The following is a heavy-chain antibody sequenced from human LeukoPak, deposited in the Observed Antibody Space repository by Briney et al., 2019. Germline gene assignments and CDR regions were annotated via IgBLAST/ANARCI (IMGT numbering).Heavy chain of an antibody. Sequence: GESLKISCKGSGYSFTSYWIGWVRQMPGKGLEWMGIIYPGDSDTRYSPSFQGQVTISANKSISTAYLQWSSLKASDTAMYYCARHGYGGYPTGYYYYGMDVWGQGTTVTVSS. CDR3: ARHGYGGYPTGYYYYGMDV. V-gene: IGHV5-51*01. D-gene: IGHD4-17*01. J-gene: IGHJ6*02. CDR1: GYSFTSYW. CDR2: IYPGDSDT.